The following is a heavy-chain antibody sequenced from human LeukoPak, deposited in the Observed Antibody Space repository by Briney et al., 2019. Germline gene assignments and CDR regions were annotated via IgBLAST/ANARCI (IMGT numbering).Heavy chain of an antibody. CDR1: GFTFSMYA. Sequence: GGSQRLSCAASGFTFSMYAMHWVRQAPGKGLEFVSAISSDGDTYYAKSVRGRFIISRDNSKDTLYLQMGSLRTEDMAVYYCLLGWDYWGQGALVTVSS. V-gene: IGHV3-64*01. J-gene: IGHJ4*02. D-gene: IGHD7-27*01. CDR3: LLGWDY. CDR2: ISSDGDT.